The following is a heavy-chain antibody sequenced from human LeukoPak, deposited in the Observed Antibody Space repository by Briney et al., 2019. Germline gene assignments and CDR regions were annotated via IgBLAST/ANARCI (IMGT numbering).Heavy chain of an antibody. CDR3: ARDESGSQTANAYDI. Sequence: SETLSLSCTVSGDSISTSYWTWIRQPPGKGLECIGYISHSGRTNYNPSLRSRVTISIDTSKNQFSLTLRSVTDADTAVYYCARDESGSQTANAYDIGRQGTMVTVSA. CDR2: ISHSGRT. V-gene: IGHV4-59*01. J-gene: IGHJ3*02. D-gene: IGHD1-26*01. CDR1: GDSISTSY.